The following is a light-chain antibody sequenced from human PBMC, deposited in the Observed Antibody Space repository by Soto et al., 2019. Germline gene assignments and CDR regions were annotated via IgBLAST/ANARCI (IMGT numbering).Light chain of an antibody. CDR3: KQHYTDWWT. J-gene: IGKJ1*01. CDR1: QSISDY. V-gene: IGKV1-5*01. Sequence: DIQMTQSPSTLSASVRHRVTITYRASQSISDYLAWYHQKPGEAHKLLIYDGYTLEGGVQSRFSGSGSETQFTLTIRGLQPEDFATYYCKQHYTDWWTFGQGTKVDIK. CDR2: DGY.